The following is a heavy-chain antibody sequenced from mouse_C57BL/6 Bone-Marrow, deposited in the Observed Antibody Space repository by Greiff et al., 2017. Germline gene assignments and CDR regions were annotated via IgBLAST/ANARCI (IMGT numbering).Heavy chain of an antibody. V-gene: IGHV1-82*01. CDR3: ARPIYYGNYVGDY. J-gene: IGHJ2*01. CDR1: GYAFSSSW. Sequence: VQLQQSGPELVKPGASVKISCKASGYAFSSSWMNWVKQRSGKGLEGIGRIYPGDGDTNYNGKFKGKATLTADKSSSTAYMQLSSLTSEDSAVYFCARPIYYGNYVGDYWGQGTTLTVSS. D-gene: IGHD2-1*01. CDR2: IYPGDGDT.